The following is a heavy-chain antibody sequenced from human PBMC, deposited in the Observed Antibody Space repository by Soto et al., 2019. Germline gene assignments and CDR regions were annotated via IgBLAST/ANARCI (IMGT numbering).Heavy chain of an antibody. CDR2: ISAYNGNT. D-gene: IGHD2-2*01. CDR1: GYTFTSYG. Sequence: QVQLVQSVAEVKKPGASVKVSCKASGYTFTSYGISWVRQAPGQGLEWMGWISAYNGNTNYAQKFQGRVTITADESTSTAFMELSSLRSEDTAVYYCASRGGYCSSTSCEDYWGQGTLVTVSS. V-gene: IGHV1-18*04. J-gene: IGHJ4*02. CDR3: ASRGGYCSSTSCEDY.